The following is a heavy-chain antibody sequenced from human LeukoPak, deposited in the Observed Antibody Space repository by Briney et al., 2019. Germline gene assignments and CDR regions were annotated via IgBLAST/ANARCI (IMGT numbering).Heavy chain of an antibody. J-gene: IGHJ4*02. CDR1: GFTFSDAW. CDR2: IKSRNRGETV. CDR3: TTDGSTTLSNTFDY. Sequence: GGSLRLSCAASGFTFSDAWMNWVRLAPGKGLEWVGRIKSRNRGETVDYAAPVKGRFTISRDDSKTTVYLQMDSLKTEDTAIYYCTTDGSTTLSNTFDYWGQGTLVTVSS. D-gene: IGHD1-26*01. V-gene: IGHV3-15*01.